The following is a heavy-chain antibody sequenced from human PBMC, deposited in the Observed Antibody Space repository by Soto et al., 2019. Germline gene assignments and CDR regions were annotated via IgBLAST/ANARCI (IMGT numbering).Heavy chain of an antibody. CDR1: GFSLDSYA. CDR3: ARDYGALPCDRIQH. CDR2: VSSDGKNI. V-gene: IGHV3-30*03. J-gene: IGHJ1*01. D-gene: IGHD2-8*01. Sequence: VESGGGVVQPGRSLTLSCAASGFSLDSYAMHWVRQAPGKGHEWMAVVSSDGKNIYYSDSVKGRFTISKDDPKNTLYLRMGSLTAEDTATYYCARDYGALPCDRIQHWGRGTLVTVSS.